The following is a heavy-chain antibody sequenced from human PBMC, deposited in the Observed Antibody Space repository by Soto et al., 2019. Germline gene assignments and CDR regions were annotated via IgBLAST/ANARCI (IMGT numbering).Heavy chain of an antibody. CDR3: TTGPVVPAAYYYYYYYMDV. V-gene: IGHV3-15*01. D-gene: IGHD2-2*01. Sequence: EVQLVESGGGLVKPGGSLRLSCAASGFTFSNAWMSWVRQAPGKGLEWVGRIKSKTDGGTTDYAAPVKGRFTISRDDSKNTLYLQMNSLKTEDTAVYYCTTGPVVPAAYYYYYYYMDVWGKGTTVTVSS. CDR1: GFTFSNAW. CDR2: IKSKTDGGTT. J-gene: IGHJ6*03.